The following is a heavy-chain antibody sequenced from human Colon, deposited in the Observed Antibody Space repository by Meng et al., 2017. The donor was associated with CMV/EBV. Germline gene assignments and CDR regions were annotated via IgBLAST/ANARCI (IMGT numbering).Heavy chain of an antibody. CDR1: GGNFSSYW. CDR3: ASRRTPGGYYFDY. Sequence: AASGGNFSSYWMSWVRQDPGKGLEWVANIRQDGSKKYYVDSVKGRFTISRDNAKNSLYLQMNSLRAEDTAVYYCASRRTPGGYYFDYWGQGTLVTVSS. J-gene: IGHJ4*02. V-gene: IGHV3-7*01. D-gene: IGHD1-14*01. CDR2: IRQDGSKK.